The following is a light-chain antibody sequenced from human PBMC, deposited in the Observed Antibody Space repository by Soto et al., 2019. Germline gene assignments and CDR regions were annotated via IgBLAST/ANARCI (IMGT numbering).Light chain of an antibody. CDR1: QSISSY. CDR2: AAS. Sequence: DIQMTQSPYSLSASVGDRVTITCRASQSISSYLNWYQQKPGKAPELLIYAASSLQSGVPSRFGGSGSGTDFTLTISSLQPEDFATYYCQQSYTTPLTFGGGTKVEIK. J-gene: IGKJ4*01. V-gene: IGKV1-39*01. CDR3: QQSYTTPLT.